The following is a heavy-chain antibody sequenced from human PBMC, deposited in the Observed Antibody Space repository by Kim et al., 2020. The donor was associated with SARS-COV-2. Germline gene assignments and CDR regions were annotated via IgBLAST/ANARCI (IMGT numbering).Heavy chain of an antibody. D-gene: IGHD1-26*01. V-gene: IGHV4-39*01. Sequence: SETLSLTCTVSGGSISSSSYYWGWIRQPPGKGLEWIGSIYYSGSTYYNPSLKSRVTISVDTSKNQFSLKLSSVTAADTALYYCARHRVVGATPGFDPWGQGTLVTVSS. CDR3: ARHRVVGATPGFDP. CDR1: GGSISSSSYY. J-gene: IGHJ5*02. CDR2: IYYSGST.